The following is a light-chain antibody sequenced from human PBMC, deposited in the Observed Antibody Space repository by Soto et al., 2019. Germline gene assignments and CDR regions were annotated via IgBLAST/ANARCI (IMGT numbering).Light chain of an antibody. CDR1: QTISSW. J-gene: IGKJ1*01. CDR2: KAS. V-gene: IGKV1-5*03. Sequence: DIQMTQSPSTLSGSVGYSVTITCRASQTISSWLAWYQQKTGKDTKIMIYKASTLKSGVQSRFSGSGSGTEFTLTISSLQTDELATYDCKHYNSYSEAVGQVTKVENK. CDR3: KHYNSYSEA.